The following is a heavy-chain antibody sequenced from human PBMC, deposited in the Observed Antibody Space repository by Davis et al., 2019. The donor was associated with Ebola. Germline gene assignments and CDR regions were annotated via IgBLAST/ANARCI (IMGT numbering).Heavy chain of an antibody. D-gene: IGHD6-19*01. CDR2: INSDGRST. CDR1: GFTFSSYW. J-gene: IGHJ4*02. Sequence: PGGSLRLSCAASGFTFSSYWMHWVRQAPGKGLVWVSRINSDGRSTTYADSVKGRFSISRDNSKITLYLQMDSLRAEDTAVYFCARGVAVGGFYFEYWGQGTLVTVSS. CDR3: ARGVAVGGFYFEY. V-gene: IGHV3-74*01.